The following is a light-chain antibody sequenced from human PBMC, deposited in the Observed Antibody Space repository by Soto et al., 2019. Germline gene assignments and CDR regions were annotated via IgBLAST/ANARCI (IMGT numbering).Light chain of an antibody. CDR2: EVS. J-gene: IGLJ1*01. CDR3: CSYAGSSTPLI. CDR1: SSDVGSYNL. V-gene: IGLV2-23*02. Sequence: QSVLTQPASGSGAPRQAISISCTETSSDVGSYNLVSWYQQHPGKAPKLMIYEVSKRPSGVSNRFSGSKSGNTASLTISGLQAEDEADYYCCSYAGSSTPLIFGTGTKVTVL.